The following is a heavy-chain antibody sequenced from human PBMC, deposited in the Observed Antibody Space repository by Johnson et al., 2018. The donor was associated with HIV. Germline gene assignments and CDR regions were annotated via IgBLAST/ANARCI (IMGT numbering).Heavy chain of an antibody. Sequence: QVQLVESGGDVVQPGRSLRLSCAASGFTFSSYGMHWVRQAPAKGLEWVAFISYDGSDKYYADSVKGRLTITRDSSRNTLYLEMNSLRAEDTAVYYCVRDNTTFGGVIVPIGAFDIWGQGTMVTVSS. J-gene: IGHJ3*02. CDR1: GFTFSSYG. V-gene: IGHV3-30*03. CDR3: VRDNTTFGGVIVPIGAFDI. CDR2: ISYDGSDK. D-gene: IGHD3-16*02.